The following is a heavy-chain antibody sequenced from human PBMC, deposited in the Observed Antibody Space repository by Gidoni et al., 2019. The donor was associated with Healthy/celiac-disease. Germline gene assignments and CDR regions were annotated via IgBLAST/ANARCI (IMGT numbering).Heavy chain of an antibody. V-gene: IGHV3-33*01. CDR2: IWYDGSNK. J-gene: IGHJ6*02. Sequence: QVQLVESGGGVVQPGRSLRLSCAASGFTFSSYGMHWVRQAPGKGLEWLAVIWYDGSNKYYADSVKGRFTISRDNSKNTLYLQMNSLRAEDTAVYYCARDSDYGDYVSWVYYYYGMDVWGQGTTVTVSS. CDR1: GFTFSSYG. D-gene: IGHD4-17*01. CDR3: ARDSDYGDYVSWVYYYYGMDV.